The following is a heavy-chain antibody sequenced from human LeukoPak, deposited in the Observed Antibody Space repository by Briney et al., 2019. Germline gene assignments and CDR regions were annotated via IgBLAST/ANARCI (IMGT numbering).Heavy chain of an antibody. Sequence: PSETLSLTCTVSGGSISSGDYYWSWIRQPPGKGLEWIGYIYYSGSTYYNPFLKSRVTISVDTSKNQFSLKLSSVTAADTAVYYCARGRSSSIDFDYWGQGTLVTVSS. V-gene: IGHV4-30-4*01. J-gene: IGHJ4*02. CDR1: GGSISSGDYY. D-gene: IGHD6-6*01. CDR3: ARGRSSSIDFDY. CDR2: IYYSGST.